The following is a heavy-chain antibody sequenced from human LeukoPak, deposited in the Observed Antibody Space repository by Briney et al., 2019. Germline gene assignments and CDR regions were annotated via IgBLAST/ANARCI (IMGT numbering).Heavy chain of an antibody. Sequence: SVKVSCKASGGTFSSYAISWVRQAPGQGLEWMGRIIPILGIANYAQKFQGRVTITADKSTSTAYMELSSLRSEDTAVYYCAREQSRDGYNYWGQGTLVTVSS. CDR3: AREQSRDGYNY. V-gene: IGHV1-69*04. D-gene: IGHD5-24*01. J-gene: IGHJ4*02. CDR2: IIPILGIA. CDR1: GGTFSSYA.